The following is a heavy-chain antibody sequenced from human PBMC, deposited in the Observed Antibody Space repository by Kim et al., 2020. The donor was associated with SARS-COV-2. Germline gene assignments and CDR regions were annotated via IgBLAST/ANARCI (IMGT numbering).Heavy chain of an antibody. J-gene: IGHJ6*02. CDR2: GNT. CDR3: ARSGMDV. V-gene: IGHV1-46*01. Sequence: GNTNYAQKFQGRVTRTRDTSTSTVYMELSSQRSDDTAVYYCARSGMDVWGQGTTVTVSS.